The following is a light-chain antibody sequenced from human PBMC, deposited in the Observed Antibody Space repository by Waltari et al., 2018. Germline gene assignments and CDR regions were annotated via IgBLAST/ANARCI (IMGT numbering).Light chain of an antibody. J-gene: IGKJ2*01. CDR1: QSVLYSSNNKNY. CDR3: QQYYSTPYT. CDR2: WAS. Sequence: DIVLTQSPDSLAVSLGERAHINYNSSQSVLYSSNNKNYLAWYQQKPGQPPKLLIYWASTRESGVPDRFSGSGSGTDFTLTISSLQAEDVAVYYCQQYYSTPYTFGQGTKLEIK. V-gene: IGKV4-1*01.